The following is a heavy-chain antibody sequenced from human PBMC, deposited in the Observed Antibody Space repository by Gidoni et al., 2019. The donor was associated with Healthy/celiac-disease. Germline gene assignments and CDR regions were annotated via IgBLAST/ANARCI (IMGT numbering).Heavy chain of an antibody. CDR3: ARGQNTESPTFDYVSDY. D-gene: IGHD4-17*01. V-gene: IGHV1-8*01. J-gene: IGHJ4*02. CDR2: GNT. Sequence: GNTGYAQKFQGRVTMTRNTSISTAYMELSSLRSEDTAVYYCARGQNTESPTFDYVSDYWGQGTLVTVSS.